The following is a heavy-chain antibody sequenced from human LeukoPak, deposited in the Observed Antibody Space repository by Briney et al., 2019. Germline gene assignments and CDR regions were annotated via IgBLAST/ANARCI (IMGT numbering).Heavy chain of an antibody. Sequence: PSETLSPTCAVYGGSFSGYYWSWIRQPPGKGLEWVGEINHSGSTNYNPSLKSRVTISVDTSKNQFSLKLSSVTAADTAVYYCATRTVVALENWFDPWGQGTLVTVSS. CDR1: GGSFSGYY. J-gene: IGHJ5*02. D-gene: IGHD2-15*01. V-gene: IGHV4-34*01. CDR2: INHSGST. CDR3: ATRTVVALENWFDP.